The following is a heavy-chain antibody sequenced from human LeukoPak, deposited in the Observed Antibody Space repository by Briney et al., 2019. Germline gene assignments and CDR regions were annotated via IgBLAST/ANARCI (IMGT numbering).Heavy chain of an antibody. V-gene: IGHV1-69*01. D-gene: IGHD2-15*01. CDR1: VGTFSSYA. J-gene: IGHJ5*02. CDR3: ARDRLPGYCSGRSCYHGDWFDP. Sequence: SVKVSCKASVGTFSSYAIIWVRQAPGQGREGRVGIIPIFGTANCAQTLQGRVTITADESASTAYLELSSLSSEDTAVYSCARDRLPGYCSGRSCYHGDWFDPWGKGTLVTVSS. CDR2: IIPIFGTA.